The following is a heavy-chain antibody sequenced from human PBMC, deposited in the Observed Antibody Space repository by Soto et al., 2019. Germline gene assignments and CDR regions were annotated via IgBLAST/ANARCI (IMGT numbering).Heavy chain of an antibody. V-gene: IGHV1-3*01. D-gene: IGHD2-15*01. CDR2: INAGNGNT. Sequence: ASVKVSCKASGYTLTSYAMHWVRQAPGQRLEWMGWINAGNGNTKYSQKFQGRVTITRDTSASTAYMELSSLRSEDTAVYYCARGVVVVVAATRKWFDPWGQGTPVTVSS. J-gene: IGHJ5*02. CDR1: GYTLTSYA. CDR3: ARGVVVVVAATRKWFDP.